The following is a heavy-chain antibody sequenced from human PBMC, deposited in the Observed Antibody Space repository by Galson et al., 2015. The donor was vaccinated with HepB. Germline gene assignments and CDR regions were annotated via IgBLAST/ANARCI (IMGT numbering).Heavy chain of an antibody. J-gene: IGHJ4*02. CDR2: IYPGDSDT. V-gene: IGHV5-51*01. D-gene: IGHD2-8*01. CDR3: ARGFCIDGVCFQSPSDY. CDR1: GYSFTSYW. Sequence: QSGAEVKKPGESLKISCTGSGYSFTSYWIGWVRQMPGKGLEWMGIIYPGDSDTRYSPSFQGQVTISADKSIRTAYLQWSSLEASDTAIYYCARGFCIDGVCFQSPSDYWGQGALVTVSS.